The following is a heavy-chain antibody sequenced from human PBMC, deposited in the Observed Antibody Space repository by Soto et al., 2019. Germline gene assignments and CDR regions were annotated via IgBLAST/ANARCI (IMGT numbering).Heavy chain of an antibody. CDR3: ARILGIAAAGTDYYYYGMDV. J-gene: IGHJ6*02. D-gene: IGHD6-13*01. CDR2: IDWDDDK. Sequence: SGPALVNPTQTITLTCTFSGFSLITIGMCVSWIRQPPGKALEWLALIDWDDDKYYSTSLKTRLAISKDTSKNQVVLTMTNMDPVDTATYYCARILGIAAAGTDYYYYGMDVWGQGTTVTVSS. V-gene: IGHV2-70*01. CDR1: GFSLITIGMC.